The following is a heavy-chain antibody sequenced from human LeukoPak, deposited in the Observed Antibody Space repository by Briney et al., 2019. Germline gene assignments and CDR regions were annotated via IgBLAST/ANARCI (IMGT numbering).Heavy chain of an antibody. D-gene: IGHD2-2*01. Sequence: SETLSLTCAVYGGSFCGYYWSWIRQPPGKGLEWIGEINHSGSTNYNPSLKSRVTISVDTSKNQFSLKLSSVTAADTAVYYCARGGSYGSSTSCYDRIPRGWFDPWGQGTLVTVSS. CDR2: INHSGST. CDR1: GGSFCGYY. V-gene: IGHV4-34*01. CDR3: ARGGSYGSSTSCYDRIPRGWFDP. J-gene: IGHJ5*02.